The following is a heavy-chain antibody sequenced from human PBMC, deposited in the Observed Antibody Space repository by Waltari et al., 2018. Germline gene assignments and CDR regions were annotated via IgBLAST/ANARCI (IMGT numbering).Heavy chain of an antibody. Sequence: QLQLQESGPGLVKPSETLSFTCTVSGGSISSSSYYWGWIRQPPGKGLEWMGSIYYSGGTYYTPSLKSRVTISVDTSKNQFSLKLSSVTAADTAVYYCATKRESSASGFDYWGQGTLVTVSS. J-gene: IGHJ4*02. CDR3: ATKRESSASGFDY. D-gene: IGHD6-19*01. CDR1: GGSISSSSYY. CDR2: IYYSGGT. V-gene: IGHV4-39*01.